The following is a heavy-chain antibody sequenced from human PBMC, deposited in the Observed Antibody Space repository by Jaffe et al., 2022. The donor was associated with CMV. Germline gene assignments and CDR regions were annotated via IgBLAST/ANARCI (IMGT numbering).Heavy chain of an antibody. Sequence: QVQLRESGPGLVKPSETLSLTCTVTGGSMIGYYWSWIRQPPGKGLEWVGYIYYTGNTNYNPSLKSRVTMSVDASKNQFSLRVNSVTAADTAIYYCANLMATSGRDHWGQGILVTVSS. CDR1: GGSMIGYY. CDR3: ANLMATSGRDH. V-gene: IGHV4-59*08. J-gene: IGHJ4*02. CDR2: IYYTGNT. D-gene: IGHD1-26*01.